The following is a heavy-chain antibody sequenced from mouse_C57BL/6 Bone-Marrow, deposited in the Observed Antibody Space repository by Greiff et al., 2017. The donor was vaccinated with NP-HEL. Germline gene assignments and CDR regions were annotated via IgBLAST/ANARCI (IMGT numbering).Heavy chain of an antibody. Sequence: QVKLQQPGAELVMPGASVKLSCKASGYTFTSYWMHWVKQRPGQGLEWIGEIDPSDSYTNYNQKFKGKSTLTVDKSSSTAYMQLSSLTSEDSAVYYCARMIYYDYDGYYAMDYWGQGTSVTVSS. CDR2: IDPSDSYT. V-gene: IGHV1-69*01. CDR3: ARMIYYDYDGYYAMDY. CDR1: GYTFTSYW. J-gene: IGHJ4*01. D-gene: IGHD2-4*01.